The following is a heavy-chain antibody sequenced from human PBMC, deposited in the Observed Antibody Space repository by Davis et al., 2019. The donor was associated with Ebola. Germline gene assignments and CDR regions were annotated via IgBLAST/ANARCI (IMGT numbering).Heavy chain of an antibody. J-gene: IGHJ5*02. CDR1: GFTFSSYW. CDR2: IKLDGSEK. D-gene: IGHD3-10*01. CDR3: ARAHYYGSGSSIDP. Sequence: GGSLRLSCAASGFTFSSYWMSWVRQAPGKGLEWVANIKLDGSEKYYVDSVKGRFTISRDSAKNSLYLQMNSLRAEDTAVYYCARAHYYGSGSSIDPWGQGTLVTVSS. V-gene: IGHV3-7*03.